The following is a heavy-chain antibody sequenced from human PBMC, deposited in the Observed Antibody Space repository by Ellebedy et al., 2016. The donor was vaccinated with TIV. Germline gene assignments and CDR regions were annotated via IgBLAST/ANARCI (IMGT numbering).Heavy chain of an antibody. J-gene: IGHJ3*02. V-gene: IGHV5-51*01. CDR1: GYSFSSYW. CDR3: AGGIVATANDAFDI. D-gene: IGHD5-12*01. CDR2: IYPGDSDT. Sequence: GESLKISXKGSGYSFSSYWIGWVRQMPGKGLEWMGNIYPGDSDTRYSPSFQGHVTISADKSINTAYLQWSSLKASDTAMYYCAGGIVATANDAFDIWGQGTMVTVSS.